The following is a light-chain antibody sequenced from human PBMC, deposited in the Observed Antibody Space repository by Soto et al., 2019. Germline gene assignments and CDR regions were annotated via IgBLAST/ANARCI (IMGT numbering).Light chain of an antibody. CDR2: LGF. CDR1: QSLLYVNGYNY. Sequence: DIVMTQSPLSLPVTPGEPASISCRSSQSLLYVNGYNYLNWYLQKPGQSPQVLIYLGFDRASGVPVRFSGSGSGTDFTLTISRVEAEDVGVYFCMQALETPLTFGPGTKVDIK. V-gene: IGKV2-28*01. CDR3: MQALETPLT. J-gene: IGKJ3*01.